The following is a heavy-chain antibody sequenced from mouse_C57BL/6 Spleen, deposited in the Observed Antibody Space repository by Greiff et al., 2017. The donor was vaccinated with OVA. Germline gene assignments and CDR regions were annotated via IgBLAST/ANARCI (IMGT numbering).Heavy chain of an antibody. J-gene: IGHJ4*01. CDR3: ARDDYDEGYAMDY. V-gene: IGHV5-17*01. CDR1: GFTFSDYG. D-gene: IGHD2-4*01. CDR2: ISSGSSTI. Sequence: EVKLMESGGGLVKPGGSLKLSCAASGFTFSDYGMHWVRQAPEKGLEWVAYISSGSSTIYYADTVKGRFTISRDNAKNTLFLQMTSRRSEYTAMYDCARDDYDEGYAMDYWGQGTSVTVSS.